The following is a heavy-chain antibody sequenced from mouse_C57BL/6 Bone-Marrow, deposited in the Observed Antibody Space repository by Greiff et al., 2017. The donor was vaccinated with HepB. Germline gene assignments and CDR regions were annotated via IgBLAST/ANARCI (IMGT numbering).Heavy chain of an antibody. V-gene: IGHV5-4*03. CDR2: ISDGGSYT. CDR1: GFTFSSYA. Sequence: DVMLVESGGGLVKPGGSLKLSCAASGFTFSSYAMSWVRQTPEKRLEWVATISDGGSYTYYPDNVKGRFTISRDNAKNNLYLQMSHLKSEDTAMYYCARNPSEGYFDVWGTGTTVTVSS. CDR3: ARNPSEGYFDV. J-gene: IGHJ1*03.